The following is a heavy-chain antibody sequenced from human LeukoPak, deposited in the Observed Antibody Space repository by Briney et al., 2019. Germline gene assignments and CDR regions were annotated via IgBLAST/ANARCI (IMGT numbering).Heavy chain of an antibody. CDR1: GFTFSSYAIFSNYA. CDR3: AKDLTNNYGDYESTAAHDY. D-gene: IGHD4-17*01. Sequence: GGSLRLSCAASGFTFSSYAIFSNYAMNWVRQAPGKGLEWVSGISGSGGSTYYADSVKGRFTISRDNSKNTLYLQMNSLRAEDTAVYYCAKDLTNNYGDYESTAAHDYWGQGTLVTVSS. J-gene: IGHJ4*02. V-gene: IGHV3-23*01. CDR2: ISGSGGST.